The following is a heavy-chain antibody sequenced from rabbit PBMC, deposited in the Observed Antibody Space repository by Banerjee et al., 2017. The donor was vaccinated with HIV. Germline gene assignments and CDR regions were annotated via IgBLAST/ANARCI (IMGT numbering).Heavy chain of an antibody. J-gene: IGHJ4*01. D-gene: IGHD1-1*01. V-gene: IGHV1S43*01. CDR1: GIDFSSYYY. Sequence: QEQLEESGGGLVKPGGTLTLTCKASGIDFSSYYYMCWGRQAPGKGLEWIACIYTGDGNTHYASWAKGRFTISKTASAVDLKMTSLTVADTATYCCAREGASSAGYYLWGQGTLVTVS. CDR3: AREGASSAGYYL. CDR2: IYTGDGNT.